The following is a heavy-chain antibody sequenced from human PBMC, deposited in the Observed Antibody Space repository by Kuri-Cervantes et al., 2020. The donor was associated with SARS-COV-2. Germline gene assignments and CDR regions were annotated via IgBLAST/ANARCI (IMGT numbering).Heavy chain of an antibody. CDR2: VNSDGSST. CDR1: GFTVSSNY. V-gene: IGHV3-74*01. Sequence: GESLKISCAASGFTVSSNYMSWVRQAPGKGLVWVSRVNSDGSSTSYADSVKGRFTISRDNAKNSLYLQMNSLRAEDTALYYCARDTRRRSGNLPFDYWGQGTLVTVSS. J-gene: IGHJ4*02. CDR3: ARDTRRRSGNLPFDY. D-gene: IGHD3-3*01.